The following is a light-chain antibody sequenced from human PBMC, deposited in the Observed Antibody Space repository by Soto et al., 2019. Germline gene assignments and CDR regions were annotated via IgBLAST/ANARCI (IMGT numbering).Light chain of an antibody. J-gene: IGKJ1*01. CDR1: QSITEK. CDR3: QQYSNWPKT. Sequence: IGITQTLDILSVSPGERATRSSRASQSITEKVVWYQQKSGQAPRLLIFGAFTRAAGVPARFSGSGSGTEFTLTISSLQSEDSAVYFCQQYSNWPKTFGQGTKVDI. V-gene: IGKV3-15*01. CDR2: GAF.